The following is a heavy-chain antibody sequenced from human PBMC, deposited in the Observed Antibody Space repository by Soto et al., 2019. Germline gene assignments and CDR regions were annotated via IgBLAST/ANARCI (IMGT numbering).Heavy chain of an antibody. CDR3: ARDQGYCSGGSCYVAGY. V-gene: IGHV3-74*01. Sequence: GGSLTLSCAASGFTFSSYWMHWVRQVPGKGLVWVSRINSDGSSTGYADSVMGRFTISRDNAKNTLYLQMNSLRAEDTAVYYCARDQGYCSGGSCYVAGYWGQGT. J-gene: IGHJ4*02. D-gene: IGHD2-15*01. CDR1: GFTFSSYW. CDR2: INSDGSST.